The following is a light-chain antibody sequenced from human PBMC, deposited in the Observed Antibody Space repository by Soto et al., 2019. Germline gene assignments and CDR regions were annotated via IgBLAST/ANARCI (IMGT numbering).Light chain of an antibody. CDR3: QQCYNWPLT. Sequence: EILMTQSPATLSVSPGERATLSCRASQSVSSSLAWYQQKPGQAPRLLIYGASTRATGVPARFSGSGSRTEFALTISSLQSEDFAVYYCQQCYNWPLTFGGGTKVEIK. V-gene: IGKV3-15*01. J-gene: IGKJ4*01. CDR2: GAS. CDR1: QSVSSS.